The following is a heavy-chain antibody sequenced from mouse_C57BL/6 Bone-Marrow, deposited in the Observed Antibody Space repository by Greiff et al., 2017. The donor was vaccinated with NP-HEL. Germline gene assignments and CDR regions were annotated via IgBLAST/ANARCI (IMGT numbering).Heavy chain of an antibody. Sequence: EVQLQQPGPELVKPGASVKISCKASGYTFTDYYMNWVKQSPGKSLEWIGDINPNNGGTRYNQKFKGKATLTVDKSSSTAYMQLSSLTSEDSAVFYDARAPLYYYSFDYWGQGTTLTVSS. V-gene: IGHV1-26*01. CDR2: INPNNGGT. D-gene: IGHD1-1*01. CDR1: GYTFTDYY. CDR3: ARAPLYYYSFDY. J-gene: IGHJ2*01.